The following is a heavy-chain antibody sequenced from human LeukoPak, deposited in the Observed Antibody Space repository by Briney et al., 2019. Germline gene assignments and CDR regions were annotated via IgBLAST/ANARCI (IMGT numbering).Heavy chain of an antibody. CDR3: ARDEDDCSGGSCYSGYFDY. D-gene: IGHD2-15*01. V-gene: IGHV3-30-3*01. CDR2: ISYDGSNK. J-gene: IGHJ4*02. Sequence: GGSLRLSCVASGFRFSNYRMNWVRQAPGKGLEWVAVISYDGSNKYYADSVKGRFTISRDNSKNTLYLQMNSLRAEDTAVYYCARDEDDCSGGSCYSGYFDYWGQGTLVTVSS. CDR1: GFRFSNYR.